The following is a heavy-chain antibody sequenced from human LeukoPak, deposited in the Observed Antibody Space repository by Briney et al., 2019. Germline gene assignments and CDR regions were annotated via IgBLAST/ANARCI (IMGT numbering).Heavy chain of an antibody. CDR1: GGSISSGSYY. Sequence: SETLSLTCTVSGGSISSGSYYWSWIRQPAGKGLEWIGRIYTSGSTNYNPSLKSRVTISVDTSKNQFSLKLSSVTAADTAVYYCARDRRMAAAARYYFDYWGQGTLVTFSS. D-gene: IGHD6-13*01. J-gene: IGHJ4*02. CDR2: IYTSGST. CDR3: ARDRRMAAAARYYFDY. V-gene: IGHV4-61*02.